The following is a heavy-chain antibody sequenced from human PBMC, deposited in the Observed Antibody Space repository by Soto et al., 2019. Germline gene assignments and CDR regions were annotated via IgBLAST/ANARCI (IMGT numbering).Heavy chain of an antibody. D-gene: IGHD1-1*01. V-gene: IGHV1-46*01. CDR2: INPSGGNT. J-gene: IGHJ4*02. CDR1: GYTFTSYY. Sequence: ASVKVSCKASGYTFTSYYMHWVRQAPGQGLEWMGIINPSGGNTSYAQKFQGRVTMTRDTSTSTVYMELSSLRSEDTAVYYCARDYPHWNYDYWGQGTMVTVSS. CDR3: ARDYPHWNYDY.